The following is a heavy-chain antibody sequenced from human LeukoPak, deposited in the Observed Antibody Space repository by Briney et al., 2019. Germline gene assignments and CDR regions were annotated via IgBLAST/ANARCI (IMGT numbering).Heavy chain of an antibody. CDR1: GGSISSSSYY. D-gene: IGHD6-19*01. CDR2: IYYSGST. CDR3: ARAEWLVKFSY. J-gene: IGHJ4*02. V-gene: IGHV4-39*07. Sequence: PSETLSLTCTVSGGSISSSSYYWGWIRQPPGKGLEWIGSIYYSGSTYYNPSLKSRVTISVDTSKNQFSLKLSSVTAADTAVYYCARAEWLVKFSYWGQGTLVTVSS.